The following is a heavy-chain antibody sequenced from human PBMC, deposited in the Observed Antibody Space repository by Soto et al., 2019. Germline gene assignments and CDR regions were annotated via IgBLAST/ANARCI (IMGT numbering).Heavy chain of an antibody. CDR2: ISGSGGST. J-gene: IGHJ4*02. CDR1: GFTFSSYA. D-gene: IGHD1-26*01. V-gene: IGHV3-23*01. CDR3: ARRGSGSYYDC. Sequence: EVQLLESGGGLVQPGGSLRLSCAASGFTFSSYAMRWVRQAPGKGLEWVSAISGSGGSTYYADSVKGRFTISRDNSKNTLYLQMNSLRAVDTAVYYCARRGSGSYYDCWGQGTLVTVSS.